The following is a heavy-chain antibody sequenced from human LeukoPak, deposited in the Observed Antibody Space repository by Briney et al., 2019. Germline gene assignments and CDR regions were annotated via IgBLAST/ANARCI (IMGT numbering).Heavy chain of an antibody. CDR1: GFTFSSYG. V-gene: IGHV3-23*01. CDR3: AKRWGTDGYYYFDY. J-gene: IGHJ4*02. CDR2: VSSGGVST. D-gene: IGHD3-22*01. Sequence: GGSLRLSCAASGFTFSSYGMGWVRQAPGKGLEWVSAVSSGGVSTYYADSVKGRFSISRDNSKNRLYLQMNSLRAEDTAVYYCAKRWGTDGYYYFDYWGQGTLVTVSS.